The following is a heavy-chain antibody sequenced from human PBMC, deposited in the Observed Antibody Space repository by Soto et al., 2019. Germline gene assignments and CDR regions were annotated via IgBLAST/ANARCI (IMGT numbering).Heavy chain of an antibody. D-gene: IGHD2-21*02. V-gene: IGHV4-59*01. CDR2: IYYSGST. CDR3: ARDGDDYYYYMDV. Sequence: SETLSLTCTVSGGSISSYYWSWIRQPPGKGLEWIGYIYYSGSTNYNPSLKSRVTISVDTSKNQFSLKLSSVTAEETAVYYCARDGDDYYYYMDVWGKVTTVTVSS. J-gene: IGHJ6*03. CDR1: GGSISSYY.